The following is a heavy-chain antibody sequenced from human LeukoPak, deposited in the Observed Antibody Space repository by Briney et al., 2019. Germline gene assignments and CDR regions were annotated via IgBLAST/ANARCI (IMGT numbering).Heavy chain of an antibody. CDR2: ISYDGSNI. Sequence: GGSLRLSCAASGFTFSSYGMHWVRQAPGKGLEWVAVISYDGSNIYYADSVKGRFTISRDNSKNTLYLQMNSLRAEDTAVYYCAKDYAGYDSGDYYFDYWGQGTLVTVSS. V-gene: IGHV3-30*18. CDR1: GFTFSSYG. J-gene: IGHJ4*02. D-gene: IGHD5-12*01. CDR3: AKDYAGYDSGDYYFDY.